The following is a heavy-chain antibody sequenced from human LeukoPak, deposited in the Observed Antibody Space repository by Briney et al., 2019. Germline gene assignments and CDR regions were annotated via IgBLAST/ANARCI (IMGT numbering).Heavy chain of an antibody. CDR2: IIPILGIA. CDR3: ARVGTWGTHSSGYYGGGFFDY. D-gene: IGHD3-22*01. J-gene: IGHJ4*02. V-gene: IGHV1-69*02. Sequence: GSSVKVSCKASGGTFSSYTISWVRQAPGQGLEWMGRIIPILGIANYAQKFQGRVTITADKSTSTAYMELSSLRSEDTAVYYCARVGTWGTHSSGYYGGGFFDYWGQGTLVTVSS. CDR1: GGTFSSYT.